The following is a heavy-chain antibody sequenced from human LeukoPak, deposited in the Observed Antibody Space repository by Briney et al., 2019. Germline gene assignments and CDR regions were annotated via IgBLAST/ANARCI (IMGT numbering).Heavy chain of an antibody. D-gene: IGHD2/OR15-2a*01. J-gene: IGHJ4*02. V-gene: IGHV3-21*01. CDR1: GFTLGTYD. CDR2: ISRSGGST. CDR3: ARDTPDSTFDY. Sequence: PGGSLRLSCAASGFTLGTYDMYWVRQAPGKGLECVSSISRSGGSTYYADSVKGRFTISRDNAKNSLYLQMNSLRAEDTAVYYCARDTPDSTFDYWGQGTLVTVSS.